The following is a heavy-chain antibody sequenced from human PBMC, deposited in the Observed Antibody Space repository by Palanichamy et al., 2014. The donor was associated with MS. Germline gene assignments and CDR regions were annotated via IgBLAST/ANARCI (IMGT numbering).Heavy chain of an antibody. D-gene: IGHD2-15*01. CDR2: ISSNGGST. CDR3: VKAVRYCSGGSCYSTYLSVVYGMDV. CDR1: GFTFSSYA. V-gene: IGHV3-64D*06. Sequence: GLVQPGGSLRLSCSASGFTFSSYAMHWVRRAPEKGLEYVSAISSNGGSTYYADSVKGRFTISRDNSKNTLYLQMSSLRAEDTAVYYCVKAVRYCSGGSCYSTYLSVVYGMDVWGQGATVTVSS. J-gene: IGHJ6*02.